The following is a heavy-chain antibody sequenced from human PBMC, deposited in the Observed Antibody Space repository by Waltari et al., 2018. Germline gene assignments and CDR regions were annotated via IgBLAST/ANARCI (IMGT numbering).Heavy chain of an antibody. CDR2: TYISGST. Sequence: QLQLQESGPGLVKPSETLSLTCTVSGGSISSSSYYRGWIRQPPGKGLEWMGGTYISGSTSYKPSLKSLVTIAVDTSKNTCSLRLSSVTAADTAVYYCARAGYSYGQTWFDPWGQGTLVTVSS. J-gene: IGHJ5*02. CDR1: GGSISSSSYY. D-gene: IGHD5-18*01. CDR3: ARAGYSYGQTWFDP. V-gene: IGHV4-39*01.